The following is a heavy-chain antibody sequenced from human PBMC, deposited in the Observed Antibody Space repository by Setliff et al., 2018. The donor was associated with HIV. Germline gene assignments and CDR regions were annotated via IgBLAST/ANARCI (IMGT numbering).Heavy chain of an antibody. CDR2: IYTSGST. Sequence: SETLSLTCTVSGGSISSYYWSWIRPPPGKGLEWIGYIYTSGSTNYNPSLKSRVTISVDTSTNQFSLKLSSVTAADTAVYYCARGLSFYDPGGFDYWGQGTLVTVSS. D-gene: IGHD3-22*01. CDR3: ARGLSFYDPGGFDY. CDR1: GGSISSYY. V-gene: IGHV4-4*09. J-gene: IGHJ4*02.